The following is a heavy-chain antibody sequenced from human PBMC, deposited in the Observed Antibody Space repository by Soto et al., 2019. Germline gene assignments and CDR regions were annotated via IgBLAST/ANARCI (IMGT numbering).Heavy chain of an antibody. V-gene: IGHV4-59*01. CDR2: IYYSGST. Sequence: SETLSLTCPVSGGSISSYYRSWIRQPPGKGLEWIGYIYYSGSTNYNPSLKSRVTISVDTSKNQFSLKLSSVTAADTAVYYCASVPLDVGNYYYYYMDVWGKGTTVTVS. D-gene: IGHD1-26*01. CDR3: ASVPLDVGNYYYYYMDV. J-gene: IGHJ6*03. CDR1: GGSISSYY.